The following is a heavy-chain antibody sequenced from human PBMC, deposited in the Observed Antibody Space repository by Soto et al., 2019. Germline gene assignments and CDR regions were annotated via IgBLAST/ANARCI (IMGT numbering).Heavy chain of an antibody. Sequence: GESLKISCKGSGSSFTSYWIGWVRQMPGKGLEWMGIIYPGDSDTRYSPSFQGQVTISADKSISTAYLQWSSLKASDTAMYYCARVLGYSYGYVTGHDAFDIWGQGTMVTVSS. CDR1: GSSFTSYW. D-gene: IGHD5-18*01. V-gene: IGHV5-51*01. CDR3: ARVLGYSYGYVTGHDAFDI. J-gene: IGHJ3*02. CDR2: IYPGDSDT.